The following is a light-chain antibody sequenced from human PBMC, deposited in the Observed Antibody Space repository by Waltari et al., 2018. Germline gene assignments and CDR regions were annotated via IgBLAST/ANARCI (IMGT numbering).Light chain of an antibody. CDR1: SSDVGAYND. CDR3: SSYTTTSTYV. CDR2: DVN. V-gene: IGLV2-14*03. Sequence: QSALTQPASVSGSPGQSITISCAGTSSDVGAYNDVAWYQQHAGKPPNLIISDVNNRPSGVSNRFSASKSGNTASLIISGLQADDEADYYCSSYTTTSTYVFGTGTTVSVL. J-gene: IGLJ1*01.